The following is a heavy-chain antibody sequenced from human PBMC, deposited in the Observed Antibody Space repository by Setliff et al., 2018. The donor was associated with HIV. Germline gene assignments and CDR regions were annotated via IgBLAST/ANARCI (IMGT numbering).Heavy chain of an antibody. CDR1: GYTFTSYD. CDR2: MNPNSGNT. Sequence: ASVKVYCKASGYTFTSYDINWVRQATGQGLEWMGWMNPNSGNTGYAQRFQGRVTMTRNTSISTAYMELSSLRSEDTAVYYCARAVRVVRGVIRTYYYYMDVWGKGTTVTVSS. J-gene: IGHJ6*03. CDR3: ARAVRVVRGVIRTYYYYMDV. D-gene: IGHD3-10*01. V-gene: IGHV1-8*02.